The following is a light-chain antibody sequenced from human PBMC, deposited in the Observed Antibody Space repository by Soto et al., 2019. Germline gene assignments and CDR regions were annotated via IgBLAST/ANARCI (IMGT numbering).Light chain of an antibody. CDR1: QTISSW. J-gene: IGKJ1*01. Sequence: DIQMTQSPSTLSGSVGDRVTITCRARQTISSWLAWYPQKPGKAPKLLIYKASTLKSGVPSRFSGSGSGTEFTLTISSLQPDDFATYYRQHYNSYSEAFGQGTKVELK. CDR3: QHYNSYSEA. V-gene: IGKV1-5*03. CDR2: KAS.